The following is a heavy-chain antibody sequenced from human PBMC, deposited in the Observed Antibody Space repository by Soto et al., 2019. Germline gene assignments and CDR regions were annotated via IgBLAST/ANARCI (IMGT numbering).Heavy chain of an antibody. D-gene: IGHD2-2*01. CDR3: ARVPGYCSSTSCYSLDY. J-gene: IGHJ4*02. CDR2: IIQSGST. V-gene: IGHV4-34*12. CDR1: GGSFSGYY. Sequence: QVQLQQWGAGLLKPSENLSLTCAVYGGSFSGYYWSWIRQPPGKGLEWIGEIIQSGSTNYNPSLKSRVTISVDTSKNQFSLKLSSVTAADTAVYYCARVPGYCSSTSCYSLDYWGQGTLVTVSS.